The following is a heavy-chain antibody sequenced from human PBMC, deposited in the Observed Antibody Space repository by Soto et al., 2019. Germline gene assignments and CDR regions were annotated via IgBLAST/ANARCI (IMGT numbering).Heavy chain of an antibody. V-gene: IGHV3-30-3*01. CDR1: GFTFSSYA. CDR2: ISYDGSNK. CDR3: ARDIVVPAATPGY. Sequence: QSGGSLRLSCAASGFTFSSYAMHWVRQAPGKGLEWVAVISYDGSNKYYADSVKGRFTISRDNSKNTLYLQMNSLRAEDTAVYYCARDIVVPAATPGYWGQGTLVTVSS. J-gene: IGHJ4*02. D-gene: IGHD2-2*01.